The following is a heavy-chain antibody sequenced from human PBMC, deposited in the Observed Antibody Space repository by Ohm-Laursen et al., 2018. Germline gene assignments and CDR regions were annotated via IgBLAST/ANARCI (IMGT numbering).Heavy chain of an antibody. CDR1: GGSFTGHY. CDR3: ARDGRGYAFDM. Sequence: SQTLSLTCTVSGGSFTGHYWSWIRQPPGKGLEWIGHISYTGYTSYKSSLKSRVTISLDTSRKHFSLRLTSLAAADTAVYYCARDGRGYAFDMWGQGTMVTVSS. V-gene: IGHV4-59*11. J-gene: IGHJ3*02. CDR2: ISYTGYT. D-gene: IGHD5-18*01.